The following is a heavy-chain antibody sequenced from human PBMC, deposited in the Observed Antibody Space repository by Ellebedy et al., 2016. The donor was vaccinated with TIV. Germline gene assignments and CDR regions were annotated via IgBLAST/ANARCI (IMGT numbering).Heavy chain of an antibody. Sequence: PGGSLRLSCAASGFNFRSYWMTWVRQAPGKELEWVAKIRQEGDEIYYVESVKGRFTISRDNAKNSLFLQMNSLRVEDTAVYYCARRANYGDYAVQVNPWFDPWGQGTLVTVSS. CDR1: GFNFRSYW. CDR2: IRQEGDEI. J-gene: IGHJ5*02. V-gene: IGHV3-7*01. D-gene: IGHD4-17*01. CDR3: ARRANYGDYAVQVNPWFDP.